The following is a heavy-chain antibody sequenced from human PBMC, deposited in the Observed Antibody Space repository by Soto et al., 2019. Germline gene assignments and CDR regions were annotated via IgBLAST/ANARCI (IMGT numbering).Heavy chain of an antibody. Sequence: QVQLQESGPGLVKPSQTLSLTCTVSGGSISSGGYYWSWIRQHPGKGLEWIGYIYYSGSTYYNPSLKTRVTISVDTSKNQFSLKLSSVTAADTAVYYCAIAEAAAATGSEYYFYYGMDVWGQGTTVTVSS. J-gene: IGHJ6*02. CDR2: IYYSGST. V-gene: IGHV4-31*03. D-gene: IGHD6-13*01. CDR3: AIAEAAAATGSEYYFYYGMDV. CDR1: GGSISSGGYY.